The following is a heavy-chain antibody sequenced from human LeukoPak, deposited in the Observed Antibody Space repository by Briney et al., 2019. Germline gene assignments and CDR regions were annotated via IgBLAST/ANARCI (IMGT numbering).Heavy chain of an antibody. J-gene: IGHJ5*02. Sequence: GASVKVSCKASGYTFTSYYMHWVRQAPGQGLEWMGIINPSGGSTSYAQKFQGRVTMTRDTSTSTVYMELSSLRSEDTAVYYCARDSDTVDGENWFDPWGQGTLVTVPS. V-gene: IGHV1-46*01. CDR1: GYTFTSYY. CDR3: ARDSDTVDGENWFDP. CDR2: INPSGGST. D-gene: IGHD3-10*01.